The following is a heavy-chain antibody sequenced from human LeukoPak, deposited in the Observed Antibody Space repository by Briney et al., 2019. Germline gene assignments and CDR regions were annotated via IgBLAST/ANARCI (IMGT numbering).Heavy chain of an antibody. CDR3: ARGRSYYTY. J-gene: IGHJ4*02. CDR2: IYYSGNT. D-gene: IGHD1-26*01. Sequence: SQTLSLTCTVSGGSISSGGYYWSWIRQHPGKGLEWIGFIYYSGNTNYNPSLKSRVTISVDTSRNQFSLKLNSVTTADTAVYYCARGRSYYTYWGQGTLVTVSS. V-gene: IGHV4-61*08. CDR1: GGSISSGGYY.